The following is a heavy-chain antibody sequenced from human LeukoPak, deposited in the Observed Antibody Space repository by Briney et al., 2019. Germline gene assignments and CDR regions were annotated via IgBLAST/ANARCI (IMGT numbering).Heavy chain of an antibody. J-gene: IGHJ4*02. CDR1: GYSFTSYW. Sequence: KPGESLKISCKGSGYSFTSYWIGWVRQMPGKGLEWMGIIYPGDSETRYSPSFQGQVTISADKSISTAYLQWSSLKASDTAMYYCARPRRSRYSSSWYYFDYWGQGTLVTVSS. V-gene: IGHV5-51*01. CDR2: IYPGDSET. D-gene: IGHD6-13*01. CDR3: ARPRRSRYSSSWYYFDY.